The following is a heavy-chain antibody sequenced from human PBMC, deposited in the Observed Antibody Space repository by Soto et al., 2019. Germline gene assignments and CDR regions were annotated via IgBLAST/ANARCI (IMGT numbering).Heavy chain of an antibody. D-gene: IGHD1-26*01. CDR2: IWYDGSNQ. CDR1: GFDICTYG. Sequence: GGSLRLSCEASGFDICTYGLHWVRQAPGKGLEWLAFIWYDGSNQHYAASVKGRFTISRDNSRNTLYLQMNNLRADDTAVYFCARAVSSATYYDCIGYWGRGTLVTDSS. V-gene: IGHV3-33*01. J-gene: IGHJ4*02. CDR3: ARAVSSATYYDCIGY.